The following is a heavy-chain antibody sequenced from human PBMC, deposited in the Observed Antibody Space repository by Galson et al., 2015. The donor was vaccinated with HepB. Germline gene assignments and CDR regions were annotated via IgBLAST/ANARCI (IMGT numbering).Heavy chain of an antibody. CDR3: ARIRGWGDAFEM. CDR2: IDWDDEK. V-gene: IGHV2-70*04. D-gene: IGHD6-19*01. Sequence: PALVKPTQTLTLTCTFSGFSLTTSGVRVGWIRQPPGKALEWVARIDWDDEKFYTPSLKTRLTISKDTSKNQVVLKMTNMDPVDTATYYCARIRGWGDAFEMWGQGTSVTGSS. CDR1: GFSLTTSGVR. J-gene: IGHJ3*02.